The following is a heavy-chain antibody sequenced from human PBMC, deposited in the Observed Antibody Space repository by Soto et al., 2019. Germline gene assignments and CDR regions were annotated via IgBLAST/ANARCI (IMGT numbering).Heavy chain of an antibody. Sequence: SETLSLTCTVSGASINNTSYYWGWVRQSPGKGLEWIGNIYYSGKTYYSPSLKSRVSISVDASRNQFSLRLSSVTAADTAVYYCGRPWGIGLTPPGPWGQGVLVTVSS. D-gene: IGHD6-13*01. CDR3: GRPWGIGLTPPGP. CDR1: GASINNTSYY. CDR2: IYYSGKT. V-gene: IGHV4-39*01. J-gene: IGHJ5*02.